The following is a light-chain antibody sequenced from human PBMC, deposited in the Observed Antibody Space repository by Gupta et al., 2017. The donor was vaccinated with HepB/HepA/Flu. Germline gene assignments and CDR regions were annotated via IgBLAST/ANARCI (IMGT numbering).Light chain of an antibody. V-gene: IGLV2-14*03. J-gene: IGLJ2*01. Sequence: QSALTQPASVSVSPGQSSTISRAGTGSDIGSYNYVAWYQHHPGTAPKLILYDDPFRPSGVSKRFSGSKSGNTASLTITGLEAEDEADYYCRSYNRSRSLPEVFGRGTRLTVL. CDR3: RSYNRSRSLPEV. CDR1: GSDIGSYNY. CDR2: DDP.